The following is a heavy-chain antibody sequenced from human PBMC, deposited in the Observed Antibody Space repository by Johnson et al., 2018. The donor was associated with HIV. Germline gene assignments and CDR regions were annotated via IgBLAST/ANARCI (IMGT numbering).Heavy chain of an antibody. CDR1: GFTFSNAW. CDR3: TTSGMVSYDNFGSGYAFDI. D-gene: IGHD3-3*01. Sequence: VQLVESGGGLVKPGWSLRLSCAASGFTFSNAWMNWVRQAPGKGLEWVGHIKSKTGGGTPDYAAPVKGRFTISRDDSRNTLYLQMNSLKIEDTALYYCTTSGMVSYDNFGSGYAFDIWGQGTMVTVSS. CDR2: IKSKTGGGTP. J-gene: IGHJ3*02. V-gene: IGHV3-15*01.